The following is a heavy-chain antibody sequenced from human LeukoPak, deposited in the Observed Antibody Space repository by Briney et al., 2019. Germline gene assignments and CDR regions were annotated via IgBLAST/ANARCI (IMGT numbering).Heavy chain of an antibody. CDR3: TRVPFWGASGSYTIDY. D-gene: IGHD3-10*01. CDR1: GFTLSSYS. CDR2: ISSSSSTI. J-gene: IGHJ4*02. V-gene: IGHV3-48*04. Sequence: HPGGSLRLSCAASGFTLSSYSKNWVSQAPGKGLVWVSYISSSSSTIYYADSVKGRFTISRDNTKNSLYLQMNSLRADDTAVYYCTRVPFWGASGSYTIDYWGQGTLVTVSS.